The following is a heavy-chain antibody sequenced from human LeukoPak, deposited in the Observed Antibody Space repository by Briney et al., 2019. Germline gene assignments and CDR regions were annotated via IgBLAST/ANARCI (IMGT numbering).Heavy chain of an antibody. Sequence: PGGSLRLSCAASGFSFSSYAMSWVRQAPGKGLEWVSTITASGGSTYYADSVKGRFTISRDNSKNTLYLQINSRRAEDTAVYYCAKLVLFSGTTGDLNYWGQGTLVTVPS. CDR3: AKLVLFSGTTGDLNY. CDR2: ITASGGST. V-gene: IGHV3-23*01. J-gene: IGHJ4*02. D-gene: IGHD1-1*01. CDR1: GFSFSSYA.